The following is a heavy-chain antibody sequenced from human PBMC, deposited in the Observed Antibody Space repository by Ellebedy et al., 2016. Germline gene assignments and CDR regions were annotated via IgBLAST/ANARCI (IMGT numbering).Heavy chain of an antibody. D-gene: IGHD3-10*01. J-gene: IGHJ4*02. V-gene: IGHV3-48*02. Sequence: GESLKISXAASGFAFSEFSMNWVRQAPGKGLEWVSQIGSSSTTTYADSVKGRFTISRDNAKNSLYLQMNSLRDEDTAVYYCYYLGHWGQGTLVTVS. CDR3: YYLGH. CDR1: GFAFSEFS. CDR2: IGSSSTT.